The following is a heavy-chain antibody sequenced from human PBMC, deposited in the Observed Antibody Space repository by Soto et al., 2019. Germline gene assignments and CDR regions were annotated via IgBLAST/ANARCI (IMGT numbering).Heavy chain of an antibody. CDR3: ARSLRIFYDSSANYWDDAFDI. CDR1: GFIFNNDS. Sequence: EVRLVESGGDLVQPGGSLRLSCAASGFIFNNDSINWDRQAPGKGLEWVSYISSSSSAIYYADSVKGRFTISRDNAKNSLYLQMNSLRAEDTAVSYCARSLRIFYDSSANYWDDAFDIWGQGTMVTVSS. V-gene: IGHV3-48*01. D-gene: IGHD3-22*01. CDR2: ISSSSSAI. J-gene: IGHJ3*02.